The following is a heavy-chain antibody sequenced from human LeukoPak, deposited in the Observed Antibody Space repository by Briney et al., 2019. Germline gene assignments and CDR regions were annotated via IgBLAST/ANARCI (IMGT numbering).Heavy chain of an antibody. J-gene: IGHJ4*02. CDR1: GFTFSSYG. D-gene: IGHD6-13*01. V-gene: IGHV3-30*02. Sequence: PGGSLRLSCAASGFTFSSYGMHWVRQAPGKGLEWVAFIRYDGSNKYYADSVKGRFTISRDNSKNTLYLQMNSLRAEDTAVYYCAKAGLQWAAAGTLGVDYWGQGTLVTVSS. CDR2: IRYDGSNK. CDR3: AKAGLQWAAAGTLGVDY.